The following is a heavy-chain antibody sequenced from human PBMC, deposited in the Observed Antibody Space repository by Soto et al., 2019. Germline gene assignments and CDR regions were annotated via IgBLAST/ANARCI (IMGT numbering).Heavy chain of an antibody. CDR3: ARDEYGDYYGT. J-gene: IGHJ4*02. V-gene: IGHV4-31*03. CDR1: GGSISSGGYY. Sequence: QVQLQESGPRLVKPSQTLSLTCTVSGGSISSGGYYWSWIRQHPGKGLEWIVYIYYSGSTYYNPSLKSRVSISVDTSKNQFSLKLSSVTAADTAVYYCARDEYGDYYGTWGQGTLVTVSS. CDR2: IYYSGST. D-gene: IGHD4-17*01.